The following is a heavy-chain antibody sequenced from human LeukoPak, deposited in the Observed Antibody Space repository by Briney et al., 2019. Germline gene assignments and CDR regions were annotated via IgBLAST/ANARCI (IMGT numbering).Heavy chain of an antibody. CDR2: ISHNSRTM. Sequence: GGSLRLSCAASGFTFSSYSMNWVRQAPGKGLEWVSYISHNSRTMHYADSVKGRLTISRDDAKNSLFLLMNSLRDEDTAVYYCVRGYPLGVATFDSWGQGTLVIVSS. CDR1: GFTFSSYS. D-gene: IGHD3-10*01. V-gene: IGHV3-48*02. CDR3: VRGYPLGVATFDS. J-gene: IGHJ4*02.